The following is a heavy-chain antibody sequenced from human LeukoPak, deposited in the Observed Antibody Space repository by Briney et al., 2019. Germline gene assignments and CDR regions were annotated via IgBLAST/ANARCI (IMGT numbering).Heavy chain of an antibody. V-gene: IGHV3-7*01. J-gene: IGHJ1*01. CDR1: GFTFSSYG. CDR2: INPDGRDT. D-gene: IGHD2-21*02. Sequence: GGSLRLSCAASGFTFSSYGMNWVRQAPGKGLEWVAHINPDGRDTYYVDSVKGRFTISRDNAQNSMYLQMNSLRVEDTAVYYCTSWGDTTAEYFQRWGQGTLVTVSS. CDR3: TSWGDTTAEYFQR.